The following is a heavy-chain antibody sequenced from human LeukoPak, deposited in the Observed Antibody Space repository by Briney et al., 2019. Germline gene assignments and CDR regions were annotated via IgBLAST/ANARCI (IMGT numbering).Heavy chain of an antibody. CDR1: GFTVSSNY. CDR2: IYSGGST. CDR3: ARVNGEMATIQELIYYYYYMDV. D-gene: IGHD5-24*01. V-gene: IGHV3-66*01. Sequence: PGGSLRLSCAASGFTVSSNYMSWVRQAPGKGLEWVSVIYSGGSTYYADSVKGRFTISRDNSKNTLYLQMNSLRAEDTAVYYCARVNGEMATIQELIYYYYYMDVWGKGTTVTVSS. J-gene: IGHJ6*03.